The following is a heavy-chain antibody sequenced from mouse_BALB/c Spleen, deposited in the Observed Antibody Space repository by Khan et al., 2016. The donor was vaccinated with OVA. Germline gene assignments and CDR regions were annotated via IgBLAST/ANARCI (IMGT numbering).Heavy chain of an antibody. D-gene: IGHD4-1*01. CDR2: INSDGSYT. V-gene: IGHV5-6*01. CDR1: GFTFRNYG. Sequence: EVELVESGGDIVKPGGSLKLSCAASGFTFRNYGMSWVRQIPDKRLEWVATINSDGSYTYYPDSVKGRFTISRNNAKNTLYLEMRSLKSDDTAMYYCASHLTGSFAYWGQGTLVTVFA. J-gene: IGHJ3*01. CDR3: ASHLTGSFAY.